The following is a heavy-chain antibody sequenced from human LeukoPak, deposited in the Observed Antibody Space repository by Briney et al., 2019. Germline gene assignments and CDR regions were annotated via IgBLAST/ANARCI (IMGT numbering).Heavy chain of an antibody. V-gene: IGHV3-74*01. J-gene: IGHJ4*02. CDR1: GFTFSSYW. CDR3: ARAERRGYDFWSGFYLPDY. CDR2: INSDGSST. D-gene: IGHD3-3*01. Sequence: GGSLRLSCAASGFTFSSYWMHWVRQAPGKGLVWVSRINSDGSSTSYADSVKGRFTISRDNAKNTLYLQMNSLRAEDTALYCCARAERRGYDFWSGFYLPDYWGQGTLVTVSS.